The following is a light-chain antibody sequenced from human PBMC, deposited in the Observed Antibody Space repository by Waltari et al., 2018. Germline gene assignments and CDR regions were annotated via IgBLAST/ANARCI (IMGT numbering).Light chain of an antibody. CDR2: SNN. Sequence: VLTQPPSASGTPGQRVPISCSGSSSNIGSNTVNWYQQLPGTAPKLLIYSNNQRPSGVPDRFSGSKSGTSASLAISGLQSEDEADYYCAAWDDSLNGYVFGTGTKVTVL. V-gene: IGLV1-44*01. J-gene: IGLJ1*01. CDR3: AAWDDSLNGYV. CDR1: SSNIGSNT.